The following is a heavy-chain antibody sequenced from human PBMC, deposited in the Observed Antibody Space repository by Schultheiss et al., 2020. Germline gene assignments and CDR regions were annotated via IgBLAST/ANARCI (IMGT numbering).Heavy chain of an antibody. Sequence: TLSLTCAVYGGSFSGYYWSWIRQRPGKGLEWIGEINHSGSTNYNPSLKSRVTISVDTSTNQFSLKLSSVTAADTAVYYCARAPYTTVTTAFDIWGQGTMVTVSS. CDR2: INHSGST. D-gene: IGHD4-17*01. CDR1: GGSFSGYY. V-gene: IGHV4-34*01. J-gene: IGHJ3*02. CDR3: ARAPYTTVTTAFDI.